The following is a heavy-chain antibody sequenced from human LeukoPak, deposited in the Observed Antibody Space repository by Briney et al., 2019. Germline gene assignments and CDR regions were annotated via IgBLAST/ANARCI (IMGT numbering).Heavy chain of an antibody. CDR3: ARGPTYYYGSESYYPFDY. CDR1: DYSISNTYY. J-gene: IGHJ4*02. D-gene: IGHD3-10*01. Sequence: LETLSLTCTVSDYSISNTYYWGWIRQSPGKGLEWIGNIHHSGSTNYNPSLKSRVTISVDTSKNQFSLKLSSVTAADTAVYYCARGPTYYYGSESYYPFDYWGQGTLVTVSS. V-gene: IGHV4-38-2*02. CDR2: IHHSGST.